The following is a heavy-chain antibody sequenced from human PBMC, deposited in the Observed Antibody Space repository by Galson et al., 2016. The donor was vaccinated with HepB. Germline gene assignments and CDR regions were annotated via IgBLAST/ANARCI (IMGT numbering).Heavy chain of an antibody. CDR2: INQDGSQK. CDR3: ARERWWRFDD. CDR1: GFTFSSDW. V-gene: IGHV3-7*03. D-gene: IGHD2-15*01. J-gene: IGHJ4*02. Sequence: SLRLSCAASGFTFSSDWMSWVRQAPGKGLECVAKINQDGSQKYYVDSVEGRFTISRDNARDSLYLQMNSLRDEDTAVYYCARERWWRFDDWGQGALVTVSS.